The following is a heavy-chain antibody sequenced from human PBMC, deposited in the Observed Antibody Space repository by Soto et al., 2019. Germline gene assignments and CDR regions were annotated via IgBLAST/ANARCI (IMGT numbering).Heavy chain of an antibody. CDR1: DGSISNFY. D-gene: IGHD3-22*01. CDR2: ISSSGNT. CDR3: ARAPMVLTRSYFDS. V-gene: IGHV4-59*01. Sequence: SETLSLTCTVSDGSISNFYWSWIRQPPGKGLEWIGYISSSGNTNYNPSLKSRVSISVDTSKNQFSLDLTSVTAADTGVYYCARAPMVLTRSYFDSWGQGTPVTVSS. J-gene: IGHJ4*02.